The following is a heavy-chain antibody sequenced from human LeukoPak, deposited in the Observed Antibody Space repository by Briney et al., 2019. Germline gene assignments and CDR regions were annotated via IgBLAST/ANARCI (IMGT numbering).Heavy chain of an antibody. J-gene: IGHJ3*02. Sequence: PSETLSLTCAVSGGSISSSNWWSWVRQPPGTGLEWIGEVYHSGSTNYNPSLKSRVTISIDKSKHQFSLKLSSVTAADTAVYYCARAFGERAFDIWGQGTMVTVSS. CDR3: ARAFGERAFDI. CDR1: GGSISSSNW. V-gene: IGHV4-4*02. D-gene: IGHD3-10*01. CDR2: VYHSGST.